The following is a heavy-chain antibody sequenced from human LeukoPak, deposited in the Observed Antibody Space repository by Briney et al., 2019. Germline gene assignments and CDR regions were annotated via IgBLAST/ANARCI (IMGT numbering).Heavy chain of an antibody. J-gene: IGHJ4*02. D-gene: IGHD5-18*01. V-gene: IGHV4-34*01. CDR2: INHSGST. CDR1: GGSFSGYY. Sequence: SETLSLTCAVYGGSFSGYYWSWIRQPPGKGLEWIGEINHSGSTNYNPSLKSRVTISVDTSKNQFSLKLSSVTAADPAVYYCASEKYSLPLVWGQGTLVTVSS. CDR3: ASEKYSLPLV.